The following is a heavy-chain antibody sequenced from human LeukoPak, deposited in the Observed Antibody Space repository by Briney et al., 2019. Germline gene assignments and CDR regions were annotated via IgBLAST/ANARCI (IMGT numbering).Heavy chain of an antibody. CDR3: AKDRPNFHENSGHYYRRDGDS. D-gene: IGHD3-22*01. J-gene: IGHJ5*01. V-gene: IGHV3-23*01. CDR2: MCGTAGCT. Sequence: GGSLRLSCQASGFTFYMYAMSWVRQAPGKGLEWVASMCGTAGCTFYPDSVKGRFTISRGNSKNVLYLRMNSLTAEDTAIYYCAKDRPNFHENSGHYYRRDGDSWGQGTLVTVSS. CDR1: GFTFYMYA.